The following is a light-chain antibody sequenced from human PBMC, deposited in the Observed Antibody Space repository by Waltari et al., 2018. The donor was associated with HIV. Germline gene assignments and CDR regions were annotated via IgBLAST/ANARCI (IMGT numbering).Light chain of an antibody. V-gene: IGKV2-28*01. CDR3: MQALQTSFT. J-gene: IGKJ3*01. CDR1: QSLLHSNGYNY. Sequence: DIVMTQSPLSLPVTPGEPASISCSSSQSLLHSNGYNYLDWYLQKPGQSPQLLIYLGSNRASGVPDRFSGSGSGTDFTLKISRVEAEDVGVYYCMQALQTSFTFGPGTKVDIK. CDR2: LGS.